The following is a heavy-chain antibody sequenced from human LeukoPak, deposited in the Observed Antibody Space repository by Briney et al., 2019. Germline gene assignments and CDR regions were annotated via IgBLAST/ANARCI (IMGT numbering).Heavy chain of an antibody. V-gene: IGHV1-69*13. CDR1: GGTFSSYA. Sequence: ASVKVSCKASGGTFSSYAISWVRQAPGQGLEWMGGSIPIFGTANYAQKFQGRVTITADESTSTAYMELSSLRSEDTAVYYCARETDITIFGVVTSYNWFDPWGQGTLVTVSS. D-gene: IGHD3-3*01. CDR3: ARETDITIFGVVTSYNWFDP. CDR2: SIPIFGTA. J-gene: IGHJ5*02.